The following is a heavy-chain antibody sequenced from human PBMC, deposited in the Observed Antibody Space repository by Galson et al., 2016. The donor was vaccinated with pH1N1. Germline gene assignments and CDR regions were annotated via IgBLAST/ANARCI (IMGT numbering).Heavy chain of an antibody. CDR2: IIPIFNTV. CDR3: AREDYYDTDLSDWYFDL. J-gene: IGHJ2*01. V-gene: IGHV1-69*13. Sequence: SVKVSCKASGGTFGSYGINWVRQAPGQGLEWMGGIIPIFNTVKYAQTFQGRVTITADESTTTAYMELSSLISEDTAMYYCAREDYYDTDLSDWYFDLWGRGTLLTVSS. D-gene: IGHD3-22*01. CDR1: GGTFGSYG.